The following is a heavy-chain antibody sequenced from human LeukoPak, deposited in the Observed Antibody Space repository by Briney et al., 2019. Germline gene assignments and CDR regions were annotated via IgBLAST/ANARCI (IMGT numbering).Heavy chain of an antibody. D-gene: IGHD2-15*01. CDR3: AGTAMVVERKFYY. CDR1: GYTFTSYD. CDR2: MNPNSGNT. Sequence: SVKVSYKASGYTFTSYDINWVRQATGHGLEGMGWMNPNSGNTGYAQKFQGRVTMTRNNSISTAYMELSSLRSQETAVYYCAGTAMVVERKFYYCGQGSLVTVSS. V-gene: IGHV1-8*01. J-gene: IGHJ4*02.